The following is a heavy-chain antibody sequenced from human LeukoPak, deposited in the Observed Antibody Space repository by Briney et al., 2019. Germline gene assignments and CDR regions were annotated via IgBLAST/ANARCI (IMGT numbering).Heavy chain of an antibody. V-gene: IGHV1-69*04. CDR3: GGGDSGGGCIGS. CDR2: IIPIFGIA. D-gene: IGHD6-19*01. J-gene: IGHJ5*01. Sequence: GASVKVSCKASGGTFSSYAISWVRQAPGQGLEWMGRIIPIFGIANYAQKFQGRVKITADNSTSTAYMELSSLRSEDTAVYYCGGGDSGGGCIGSWGQGTPVTVSS. CDR1: GGTFSSYA.